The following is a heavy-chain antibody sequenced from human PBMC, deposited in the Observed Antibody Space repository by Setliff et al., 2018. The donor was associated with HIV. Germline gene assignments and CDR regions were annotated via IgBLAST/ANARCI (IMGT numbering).Heavy chain of an antibody. V-gene: IGHV1-24*01. D-gene: IGHD3-10*01. Sequence: ASVKVSCKVSGYTLTELFMHWVRQAPGKGLEWMGGFDPEDGETIYAQKFQGRVTMTEDTSTDTAYMELSSRRSGDTSVYYCAIDQIADGSGIYPKSYFDYWGQGTLVTVSS. J-gene: IGHJ4*02. CDR1: GYTLTELF. CDR2: FDPEDGET. CDR3: AIDQIADGSGIYPKSYFDY.